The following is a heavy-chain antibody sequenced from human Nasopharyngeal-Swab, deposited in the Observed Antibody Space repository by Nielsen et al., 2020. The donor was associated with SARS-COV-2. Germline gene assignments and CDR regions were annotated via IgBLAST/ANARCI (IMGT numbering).Heavy chain of an antibody. J-gene: IGHJ2*01. V-gene: IGHV3-48*03. CDR3: ARDGNLRTVRYFDL. CDR2: ISSTGSTI. CDR1: GFTFSAYD. D-gene: IGHD4-17*01. Sequence: GGSLRLSCAASGFTFSAYDMNWVRQAPGKGLEWVSYISSTGSTINYADSVKGRVTISRDNAKNSLYLQMNSLRAEDTAVYYCARDGNLRTVRYFDLWGRGSLATVSS.